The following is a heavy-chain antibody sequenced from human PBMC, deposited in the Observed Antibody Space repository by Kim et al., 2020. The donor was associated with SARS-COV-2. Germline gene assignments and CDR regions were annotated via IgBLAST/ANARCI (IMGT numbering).Heavy chain of an antibody. D-gene: IGHD5-18*01. CDR2: IYYSGST. V-gene: IGHV4-31*03. Sequence: SETLSLTCTVSGGSIRSGGYYWSWIRQHPGKGLEWIGYIYYSGSTYYNPSLKSRVTISVDTSKNQLSLKLSSVTAADTAVYYCARGHHDNNGYYWFDPWG. CDR1: GGSIRSGGYY. CDR3: ARGHHDNNGYYWFDP. J-gene: IGHJ5*02.